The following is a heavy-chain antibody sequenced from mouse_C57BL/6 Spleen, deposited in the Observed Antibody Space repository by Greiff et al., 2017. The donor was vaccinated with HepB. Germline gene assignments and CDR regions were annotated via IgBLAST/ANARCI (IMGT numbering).Heavy chain of an antibody. J-gene: IGHJ4*01. CDR1: GFSLTSYG. CDR3: AKIPYGYNPMDY. D-gene: IGHD1-1*02. Sequence: VQLVESGPGLVQPSQSLSITCTVSGFSLTSYGVHWVRQSPGKGLEWLGVIWRGGSTDYNAAFMSRLSITKDNSKSQVFFKMNSLQADDTAIYYCAKIPYGYNPMDYWGQGTSVTVSS. V-gene: IGHV2-5*01. CDR2: IWRGGST.